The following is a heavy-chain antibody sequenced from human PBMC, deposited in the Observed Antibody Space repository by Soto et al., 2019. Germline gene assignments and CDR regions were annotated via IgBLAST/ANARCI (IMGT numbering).Heavy chain of an antibody. CDR3: TTSYEAGFAP. V-gene: IGHV1-18*04. CDR1: GYPFSKYG. Sequence: QLQLVQSGAEVARPGASVRVSCKAYGYPFSKYGISWIRQAPGQGLEWMGWIKPDNGDTNYAQKFQGRVTMTTDTSSNTAYMELRSLRSDDTAVYYCTTSYEAGFAPWGQGTLVSVSS. J-gene: IGHJ5*02. D-gene: IGHD5-12*01. CDR2: IKPDNGDT.